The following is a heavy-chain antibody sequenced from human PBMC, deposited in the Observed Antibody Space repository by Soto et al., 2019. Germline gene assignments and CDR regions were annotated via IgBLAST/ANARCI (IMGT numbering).Heavy chain of an antibody. Sequence: VGSLRLSCAASGFTVSSNYMSWVRQAPGKGLEWVSVIYSGGSTYYADSVKGRFTISRHNSKNTLYLQMNSLRAEDTAVYYCARVRRGGDYRYYYYMDVWGKGTTVTVS. CDR3: ARVRRGGDYRYYYYMDV. CDR2: IYSGGST. CDR1: GFTVSSNY. D-gene: IGHD4-17*01. J-gene: IGHJ6*03. V-gene: IGHV3-53*04.